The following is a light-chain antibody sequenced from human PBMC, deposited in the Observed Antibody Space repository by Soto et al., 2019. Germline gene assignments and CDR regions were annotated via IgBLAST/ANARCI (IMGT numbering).Light chain of an antibody. J-gene: IGKJ4*01. CDR1: QSLLHSSGNNY. CDR2: LGS. Sequence: DIVMTQSPLSLPVTPGEPASISCRSSQSLLHSSGNNYLDWYLQKPGQSPQVLIYLGSNRASGVTDRFSGSRSGTDFTLKISRVEAEDVGVYFCMQILKTRFNFGGGTKVNIX. CDR3: MQILKTRFN. V-gene: IGKV2-28*01.